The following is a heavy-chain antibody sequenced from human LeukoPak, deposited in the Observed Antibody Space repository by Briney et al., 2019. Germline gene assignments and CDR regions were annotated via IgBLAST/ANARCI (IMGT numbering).Heavy chain of an antibody. Sequence: PGRSLRLSCQTSGFTFSSYAMHWVRQAPGKGLEWVAVIWFDRTTEYYADSVRGRFSISRDNSRNTLYLQMNSLRAEDTAVYYCARVFNSGYLMYFFDYWGQGILVTVSS. D-gene: IGHD5-12*01. V-gene: IGHV3-33*01. CDR1: GFTFSSYA. J-gene: IGHJ4*02. CDR2: IWFDRTTE. CDR3: ARVFNSGYLMYFFDY.